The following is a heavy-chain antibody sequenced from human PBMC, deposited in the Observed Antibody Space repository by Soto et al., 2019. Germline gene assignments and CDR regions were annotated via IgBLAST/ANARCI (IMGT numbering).Heavy chain of an antibody. D-gene: IGHD3-22*01. Sequence: LSLTCTVSGDSVNSGGYYWSWIRQHPGKGLEWIGYIYHSGNTYYNPSLKSRVTISVDTSKNQFSLKLKSVTAADTAVYYCARDTYYYDSSGYYYDVRTFDIWGQGTMVTVS. CDR2: IYHSGNT. J-gene: IGHJ3*02. V-gene: IGHV4-31*03. CDR3: ARDTYYYDSSGYYYDVRTFDI. CDR1: GDSVNSGGYY.